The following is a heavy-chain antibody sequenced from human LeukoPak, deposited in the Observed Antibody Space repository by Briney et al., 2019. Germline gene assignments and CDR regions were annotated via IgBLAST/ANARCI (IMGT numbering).Heavy chain of an antibody. CDR1: GYSFTSYW. Sequence: GESLKISCKGSGYSFTSYWIGWVRQMPGKGLGWMGIIYPGDSDTRYSPSFQAQVTTSADKSISTAYLQWSSLKASDTAMYYCARRAYSGSFDYWGQGTLVTVSS. J-gene: IGHJ4*02. D-gene: IGHD1-26*01. CDR2: IYPGDSDT. CDR3: ARRAYSGSFDY. V-gene: IGHV5-51*01.